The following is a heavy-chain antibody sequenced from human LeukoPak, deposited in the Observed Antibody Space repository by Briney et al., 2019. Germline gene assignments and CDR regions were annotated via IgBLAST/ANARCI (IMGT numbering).Heavy chain of an antibody. V-gene: IGHV1-2*02. D-gene: IGHD6-13*01. CDR3: ARVTAAAEYYFDY. J-gene: IGHJ4*02. Sequence: ASVKVSFKASGYTFTGYYMHWVRQAPGQGLEWMGWINPNSGGTNYAQKFQGRVTMTRDTSISTAYMELSRLRSDDTAVYYCARVTAAAEYYFDYWGQGTLVTVSS. CDR2: INPNSGGT. CDR1: GYTFTGYY.